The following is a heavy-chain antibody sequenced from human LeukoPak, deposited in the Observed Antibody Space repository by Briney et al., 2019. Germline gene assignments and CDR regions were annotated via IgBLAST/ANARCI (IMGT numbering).Heavy chain of an antibody. CDR2: IGSGSVDK. J-gene: IGHJ5*01. V-gene: IGHV3-23*01. CDR3: AKRVPLTALDS. Sequence: PGGSLRLSCAASGFSFNIYAMGWVRQAPGKGLGWVSVIGSGSVDKHYADTVRGRFYISRDNSKNRLFLQMNSLRVEDSGVYYCAKRVPLTALDSWGQGTLVTVSS. D-gene: IGHD3-3*01. CDR1: GFSFNIYA.